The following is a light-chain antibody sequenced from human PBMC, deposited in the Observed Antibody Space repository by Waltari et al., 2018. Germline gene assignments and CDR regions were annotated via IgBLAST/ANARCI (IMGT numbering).Light chain of an antibody. CDR1: QSIPRW. CDR3: QHYDSYSAT. J-gene: IGKJ3*01. V-gene: IGKV1-5*03. CDR2: KAS. Sequence: DIQMTQSPSTLSASVGDRVTITCRASQSIPRWLAWYQQKPGKAPKLLSYKASILESGVPSRFSGGGSGTEFTLTISSLQPDDFATYYCQHYDSYSATFGRGTKIEIK.